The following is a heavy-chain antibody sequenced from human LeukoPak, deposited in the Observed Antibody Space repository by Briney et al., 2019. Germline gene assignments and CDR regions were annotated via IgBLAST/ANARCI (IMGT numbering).Heavy chain of an antibody. V-gene: IGHV3-48*01. CDR1: GFTFSSYS. CDR3: ARGPIITCGGVSAPFDY. CDR2: ISSSSSTI. J-gene: IGHJ4*02. Sequence: GGSLRLSCAASGFTFSSYSMTWVRQAPGKGLEWVSYISSSSSTIYYADSVKGRFTISRDNAKNSLYLQMNSLRAEDTAVYYWARGPIITCGGVSAPFDYWGQGTLVTVSS. D-gene: IGHD3-16*01.